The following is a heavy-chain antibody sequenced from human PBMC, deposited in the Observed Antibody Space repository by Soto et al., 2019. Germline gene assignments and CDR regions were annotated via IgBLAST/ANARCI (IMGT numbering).Heavy chain of an antibody. Sequence: EVQLVESGGGLVQPGGSLRVSCAASGLNVXXNSMNWVRQAPGRGLEWVSITYSGGSSYYADSVKGRFTISRDNSKNTLFLQMNSLRAEDTAVYYCARAGAYSSANMDVWGKGTTVTVSS. CDR1: GLNVXXNS. D-gene: IGHD6-25*01. CDR2: TYSGGSS. J-gene: IGHJ6*03. V-gene: IGHV3-66*01. CDR3: ARAGAYSSANMDV.